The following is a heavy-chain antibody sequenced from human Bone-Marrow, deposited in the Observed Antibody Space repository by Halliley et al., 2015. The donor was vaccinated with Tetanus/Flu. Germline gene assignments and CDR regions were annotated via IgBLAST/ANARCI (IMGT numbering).Heavy chain of an antibody. CDR2: ISGSSNYI. J-gene: IGHJ4*02. CDR3: SRPLGTTGKESYS. Sequence: WVSSISGSSNYIYYADSVKGRFTVSRDNAKNSLYLQMNSLRAEDTAVYYCSRPLGTTGKESYSWGQGTLVTVSS. D-gene: IGHD1-1*01. V-gene: IGHV3-21*01.